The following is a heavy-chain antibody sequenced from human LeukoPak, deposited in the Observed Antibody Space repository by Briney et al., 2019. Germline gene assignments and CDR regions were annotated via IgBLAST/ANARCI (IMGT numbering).Heavy chain of an antibody. CDR2: ITPISHYK. Sequence: GGSLRLSCAASGFTLSDYHMNWVRQAPGKGLEWLSSITPISHYKYYAGAVRGRFTISRDNAKNSLYLQMNSLRGEDTAVYYCARRGRPGIYQQLRKNWFDPWGQGTLVTVSS. CDR1: GFTLSDYH. CDR3: ARRGRPGIYQQLRKNWFDP. D-gene: IGHD6-13*01. J-gene: IGHJ5*02. V-gene: IGHV3-21*01.